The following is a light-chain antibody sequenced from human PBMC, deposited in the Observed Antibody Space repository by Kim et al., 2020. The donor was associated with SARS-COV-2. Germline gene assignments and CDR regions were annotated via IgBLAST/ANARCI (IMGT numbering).Light chain of an antibody. Sequence: PGERATLSCSASHNIDINLAWYQQTPGQPPRLLIYDAAIRAAGIPDRFSGSGSGTDFTLTIGSLAPEDFAVYYCQQRGNWPPALTFGGGTKVEIK. CDR1: HNIDIN. J-gene: IGKJ4*01. CDR3: QQRGNWPPALT. CDR2: DAA. V-gene: IGKV3-11*01.